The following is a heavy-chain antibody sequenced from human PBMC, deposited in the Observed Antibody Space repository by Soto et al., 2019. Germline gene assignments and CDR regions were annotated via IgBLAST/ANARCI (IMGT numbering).Heavy chain of an antibody. J-gene: IGHJ4*02. V-gene: IGHV2-5*01. CDR2: IHWNDYK. CDR3: AHRLREIMILPILRPFDY. D-gene: IGHD3-16*01. CDR1: GFSMNTPGVG. Sequence: QITLKESGPTLVKPTQTLTLTCTFSGFSMNTPGVGVGWIRQPPGKALECLAVIHWNDYKRYSPSLKNRLSINKDTSKNQVVLTMADMDPVDSATYFCAHRLREIMILPILRPFDYWGQGILVTVSS.